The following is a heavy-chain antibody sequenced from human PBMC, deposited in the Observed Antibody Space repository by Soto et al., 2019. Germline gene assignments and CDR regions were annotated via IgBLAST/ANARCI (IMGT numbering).Heavy chain of an antibody. CDR1: GGSISSGGYY. J-gene: IGHJ6*02. CDR2: IYYSGST. D-gene: IGHD3-10*01. CDR3: ARAVWSITMVRGVITQVGMDV. Sequence: PSETLSLTCTVSGGSISSGGYYWSWIRQHPGKGLEWIGYIYYSGSTYYNPSLKSRVTISVDTSKNQFSLKLSSATAADTTVYYCARAVWSITMVRGVITQVGMDVWGQGTTVTVSS. V-gene: IGHV4-31*03.